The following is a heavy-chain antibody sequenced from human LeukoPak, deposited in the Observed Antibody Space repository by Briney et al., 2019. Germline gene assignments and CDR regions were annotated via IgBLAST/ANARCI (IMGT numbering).Heavy chain of an antibody. CDR1: GYTFINYD. V-gene: IGHV1-18*04. CDR3: ARGGDVRSLDY. J-gene: IGHJ4*02. Sequence: GASVKVSCKASGYTFINYDITWVRQAPGQGLEWMAWISVYNGNTIYAQKLQDRVTLTTDTSTSTAYMELRSLRSDDTALCYCARGGDVRSLDYWGQGTLVTVSS. CDR2: ISVYNGNT. D-gene: IGHD3-16*01.